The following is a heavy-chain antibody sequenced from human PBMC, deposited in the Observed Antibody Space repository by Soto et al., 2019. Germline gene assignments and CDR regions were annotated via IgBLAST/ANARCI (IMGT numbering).Heavy chain of an antibody. D-gene: IGHD2-2*01. J-gene: IGHJ6*03. CDR1: GGTFSSYT. V-gene: IGHV1-69*04. CDR2: IIPILGIV. Sequence: GASVKVSCKASGGTFSSYTISWVRQAPGQGLEWMGRIIPILGIVNYAQKFQGRVTITADKSTSTAYMELSSLRSEDTAVYYCARDFTRTSWPNYYYYYMDVWGKGTTVTVSS. CDR3: ARDFTRTSWPNYYYYYMDV.